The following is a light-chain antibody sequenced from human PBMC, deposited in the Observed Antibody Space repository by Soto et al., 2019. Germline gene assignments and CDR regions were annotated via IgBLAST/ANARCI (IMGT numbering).Light chain of an antibody. J-gene: IGKJ4*01. CDR1: QSLRNY. Sequence: DLQLTQSPSFLSASVGDRVTITCRASQSLRNYLAWYQRKPGKAPKLLIYAASTLQGGAPSRFSVSGSWSDFNLAISSLQPEAFATYYCQQLNSYPLTFGGGTQVEIK. CDR2: AAS. V-gene: IGKV1-9*01. CDR3: QQLNSYPLT.